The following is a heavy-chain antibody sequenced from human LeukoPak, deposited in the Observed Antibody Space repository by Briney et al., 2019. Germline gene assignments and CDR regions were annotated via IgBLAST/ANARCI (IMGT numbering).Heavy chain of an antibody. CDR3: ARLIAADPQLDY. Sequence: SETLSLTCTVSGGSISSGGFYWGWLRQPPGKGLEWIGYINQSGDTYQNPSLKSRVTVSLDRSKNEFYLNLNSVTAADTAVYYCARLIAADPQLDYWGQGTLVTVSS. V-gene: IGHV4-30-2*01. D-gene: IGHD6-25*01. J-gene: IGHJ4*02. CDR1: GGSISSGGFY. CDR2: INQSGDT.